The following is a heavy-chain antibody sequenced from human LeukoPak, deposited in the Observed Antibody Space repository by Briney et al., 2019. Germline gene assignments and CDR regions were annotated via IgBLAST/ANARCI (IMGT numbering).Heavy chain of an antibody. D-gene: IGHD2-15*01. V-gene: IGHV3-30-3*01. CDR1: GFTFSSYA. CDR2: ISYDGSNK. J-gene: IGHJ4*02. Sequence: GGSLRLSCAASGFTFSSYAMHWVRQAPGKGLEWVAAISYDGSNKYYADSVKGRFTISRDNSKNTLYLQMNSLRAEDTAVYYCARDRLGGSYPGLLRYWGQGTLVTVSS. CDR3: ARDRLGGSYPGLLRY.